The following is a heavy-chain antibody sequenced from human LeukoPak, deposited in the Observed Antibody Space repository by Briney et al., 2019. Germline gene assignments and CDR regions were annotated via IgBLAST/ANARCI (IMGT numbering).Heavy chain of an antibody. J-gene: IGHJ6*03. Sequence: PGGSLRLSCAASGFMFDDHGMSWVRQAPGKGLEWVSGINWNGGRTGYADSVKGRFTISRDNAKNSLYLQMNSLRAEDTALYYCARLPVYSYDSSGYYNYYYMDVWGKGTTVTVSS. CDR1: GFMFDDHG. CDR3: ARLPVYSYDSSGYYNYYYMDV. D-gene: IGHD3-22*01. V-gene: IGHV3-20*04. CDR2: INWNGGRT.